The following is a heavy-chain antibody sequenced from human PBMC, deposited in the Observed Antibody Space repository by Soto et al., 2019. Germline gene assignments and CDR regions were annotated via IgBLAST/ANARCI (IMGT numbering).Heavy chain of an antibody. D-gene: IGHD3-10*01. CDR2: IGTAGDT. CDR1: GFTFSSYD. V-gene: IGHV3-13*04. J-gene: IGHJ4*02. Sequence: PGGSLRLSCAASGFTFSSYDMHWVRQATGKGLEWVPAIGTAGDTYYPGSVKGRFTISRENAKNSLYLQMNSLRAGDTALYYCARGITMVRGVIIDYFDYWGQGTLVTVSS. CDR3: ARGITMVRGVIIDYFDY.